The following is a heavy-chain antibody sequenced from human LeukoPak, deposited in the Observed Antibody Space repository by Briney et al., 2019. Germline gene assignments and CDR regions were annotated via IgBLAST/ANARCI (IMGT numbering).Heavy chain of an antibody. CDR1: GFTFSTYS. CDR2: ITSSSSSI. CDR3: ARDNMGFDY. V-gene: IGHV3-48*01. D-gene: IGHD2/OR15-2a*01. J-gene: IGHJ4*02. Sequence: QTGGSLRLSCAASGFTFSTYSMNWVRQAPGKGLEWVSYITSSSSSIYYADSVKGRFTISRDNAKNSLYLQMNSLRAEDTAVYYCARDNMGFDYWGQGTLVTVSS.